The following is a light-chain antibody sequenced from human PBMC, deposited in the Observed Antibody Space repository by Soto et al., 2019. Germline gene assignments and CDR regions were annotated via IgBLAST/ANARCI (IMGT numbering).Light chain of an antibody. Sequence: EIVMTQSPATLTVSPGERAALSCRASQSVSSSSLAWYQQKPGQAPRLLIYGASSRATGIPDRFSGSGSGTDFTLTINRLEPEDFAVYYCQQYGSSLITFGQGTKVEIK. V-gene: IGKV3-20*01. CDR1: QSVSSSS. J-gene: IGKJ1*01. CDR2: GAS. CDR3: QQYGSSLIT.